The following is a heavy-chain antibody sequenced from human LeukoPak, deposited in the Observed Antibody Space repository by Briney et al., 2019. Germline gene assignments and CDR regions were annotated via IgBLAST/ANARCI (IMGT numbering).Heavy chain of an antibody. Sequence: GGSLILSCAASGFIFSNYAMSWVRQVPGRGLEWVSTISSRGDSTYVADSVKGRFTISRDNSKNSLYLQMNTVRAEDTAVYYCVKGPRPDITVAHTVENWGQETLVTVSS. J-gene: IGHJ4*02. CDR2: ISSRGDST. CDR3: VKGPRPDITVAHTVEN. D-gene: IGHD6-19*01. V-gene: IGHV3-23*01. CDR1: GFIFSNYA.